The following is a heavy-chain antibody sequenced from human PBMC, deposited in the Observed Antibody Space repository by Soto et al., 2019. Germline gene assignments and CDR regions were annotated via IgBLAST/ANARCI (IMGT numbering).Heavy chain of an antibody. CDR1: GGSISSGDYY. CDR2: IYYSGGT. D-gene: IGHD3-16*01. Sequence: PSETLSLTCTVSGGSISSGDYYWSWIRQPPGKGLEWIGFIYYSGGTYYKPSLKSRVTISVDTSKNKFSLNLSSVTAADTAVYYCARVSTGELWVYAHWFDPWGPGTLVTVSS. J-gene: IGHJ5*02. V-gene: IGHV4-30-4*01. CDR3: ARVSTGELWVYAHWFDP.